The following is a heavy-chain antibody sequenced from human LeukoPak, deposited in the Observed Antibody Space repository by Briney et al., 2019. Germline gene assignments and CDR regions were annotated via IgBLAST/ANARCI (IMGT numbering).Heavy chain of an antibody. D-gene: IGHD4-23*01. CDR2: IYFGGST. CDR3: ARHRSDTGGKKGVNWFDP. Sequence: PSETLSLTCSVSGGSIKNYYWSWIRQPPGKGMEWLCNIYFGGSTDYNSSLKSRLTITVDTFKNELYLNLKSVTAAATATYYGARHRSDTGGKKGVNWFDPWGQGTLVTVSS. CDR1: GGSIKNYY. J-gene: IGHJ5*02. V-gene: IGHV4-59*01.